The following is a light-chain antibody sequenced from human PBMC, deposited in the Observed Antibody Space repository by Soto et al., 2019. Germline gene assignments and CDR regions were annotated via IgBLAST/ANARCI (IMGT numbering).Light chain of an antibody. CDR2: GAS. CDR1: QSVSDY. CDR3: QQYNNWPPIT. J-gene: IGKJ5*01. Sequence: IVLTQSPAIMSLSPGESASLSCRASQSVSDYLAWYQQKPGQAPRLLIYGASTRATGIPARFSGSGSGTEFTLTISSLQSEDFAVYYCQQYNNWPPITFGQGTRLEIK. V-gene: IGKV3-15*01.